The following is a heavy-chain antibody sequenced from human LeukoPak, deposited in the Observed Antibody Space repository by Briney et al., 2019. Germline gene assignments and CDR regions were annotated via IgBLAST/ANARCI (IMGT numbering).Heavy chain of an antibody. D-gene: IGHD2-21*02. CDR2: IKQDGSEK. J-gene: IGHJ6*02. V-gene: IGHV3-7*01. CDR1: GFTLSSYW. CDR3: ARADCGGDCYSMSNYYYYGMDV. Sequence: TRGPLRLSCAASGFTLSSYWMSWVRQAPGKGLEWVANIKQDGSEKYYVDSVKGRFTISRDNAKNSLYLQMNSLRAEDTAVYYCARADCGGDCYSMSNYYYYGMDVWGQGTTVTVSS.